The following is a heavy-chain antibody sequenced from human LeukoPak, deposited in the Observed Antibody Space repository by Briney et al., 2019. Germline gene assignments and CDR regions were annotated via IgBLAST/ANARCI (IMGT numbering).Heavy chain of an antibody. J-gene: IGHJ4*02. CDR2: ISSFSSTI. CDR1: GFSLSAYW. V-gene: IGHV3-48*01. D-gene: IGHD1-1*01. Sequence: GGSLRLSCAASGFSLSAYWMTRVRQAPGKGLEWVSYISSFSSTIYYADSVKGRFTISRDNSKNTLYLQMNNLRADDTAVYYCVKKGQADDDGKPDWGQGTLVTVSS. CDR3: VKKGQADDDGKPD.